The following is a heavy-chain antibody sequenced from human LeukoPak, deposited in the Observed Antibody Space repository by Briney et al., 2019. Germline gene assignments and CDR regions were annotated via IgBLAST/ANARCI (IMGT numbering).Heavy chain of an antibody. J-gene: IGHJ6*02. V-gene: IGHV3-30*18. CDR3: AKDLVYYDSSGYTYYYYYGMDV. CDR2: ISYDGSNK. CDR1: GFTFSSYG. Sequence: GGSLRLSCAASGFTFSSYGMHWVRQAPGKGLEWVAVISYDGSNKYYADCVKGRFTISRDNSKNTLYLQMNSLRAEDTAVYYCAKDLVYYDSSGYTYYYYYGMDVWGQGTTVTVSS. D-gene: IGHD3-22*01.